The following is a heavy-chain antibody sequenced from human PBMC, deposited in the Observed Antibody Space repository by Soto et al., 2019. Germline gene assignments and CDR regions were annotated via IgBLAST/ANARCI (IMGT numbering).Heavy chain of an antibody. D-gene: IGHD2-2*01. Sequence: GASVKVSCKASGYTFTGYYMHWVRQAPGQGLEWMGWINPNSGGTNYAQQFQGWVTMTRDTSISTAYMELSRLRSDDTAVYYCARDPYCTSTSCYEGGMDVWGQGTTVT. CDR3: ARDPYCTSTSCYEGGMDV. CDR1: GYTFTGYY. V-gene: IGHV1-2*04. CDR2: INPNSGGT. J-gene: IGHJ6*02.